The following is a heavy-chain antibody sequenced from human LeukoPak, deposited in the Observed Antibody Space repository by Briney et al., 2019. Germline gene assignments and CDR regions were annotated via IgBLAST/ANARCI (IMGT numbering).Heavy chain of an antibody. J-gene: IGHJ3*01. CDR1: GFTFSSYN. V-gene: IGHV3-21*04. D-gene: IGHD3-9*01. CDR3: ARETYDILTGRGAFDL. CDR2: ITSSSSYI. Sequence: GGSLRLSCAASGFTFSSYNMNWVRQAPGKGLEWVSSITSSSSYIYYADSVKGRFTISRDNSKNTLYLQMNSLRAEDTAVYFCARETYDILTGRGAFDLWGQGTMVTVSS.